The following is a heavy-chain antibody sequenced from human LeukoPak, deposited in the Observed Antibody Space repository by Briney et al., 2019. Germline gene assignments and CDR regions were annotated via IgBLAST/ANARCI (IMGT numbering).Heavy chain of an antibody. CDR3: ARVVLGYSSGGSCYSNWFDP. CDR2: ISSSRSYI. J-gene: IGHJ5*02. CDR1: GFTFSSYS. Sequence: GGSLRLSCVASGFTFSSYSMNWVRQAPGKGLEWVSSISSSRSYIYYADSVKGRFTISRDNAKNSLYLQMNSLRAEDTAVYYCARVVLGYSSGGSCYSNWFDPWGQGTLVTVSS. D-gene: IGHD2-15*01. V-gene: IGHV3-21*01.